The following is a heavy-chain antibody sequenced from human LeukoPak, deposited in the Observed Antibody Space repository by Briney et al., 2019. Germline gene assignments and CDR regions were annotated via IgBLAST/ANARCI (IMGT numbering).Heavy chain of an antibody. V-gene: IGHV3-30*04. CDR3: VRGPRVGAAGFVYYHYMDV. D-gene: IGHD1-26*01. CDR2: ISYDGAKK. CDR1: GFTSSSHA. J-gene: IGHJ6*03. Sequence: GGSLRLSCAASGFTSSSHAMHWVCQAPGKGLEWVAVISYDGAKKNYADSVKGRFTISRDNSKNTQYLQMNSLRAEDTAVYYCVRGPRVGAAGFVYYHYMDVWGKGTTVTVSS.